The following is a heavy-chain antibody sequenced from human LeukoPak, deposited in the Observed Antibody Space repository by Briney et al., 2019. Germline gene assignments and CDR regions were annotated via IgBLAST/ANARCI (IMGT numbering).Heavy chain of an antibody. D-gene: IGHD5-24*01. J-gene: IGHJ4*02. CDR2: ISSSGSTI. CDR1: GFTFSDYY. V-gene: IGHV3-11*04. CDR3: ARVLLADGYKEMAAVGYFDY. Sequence: GGSLRLSCAASGFTFSDYYMSWIRQAPGKGLEWVSYISSSGSTIYYADSVKGRFTISRDNAKNSLYLQMNSLRAEDTAVYYCARVLLADGYKEMAAVGYFDYWGQGTLVTVSS.